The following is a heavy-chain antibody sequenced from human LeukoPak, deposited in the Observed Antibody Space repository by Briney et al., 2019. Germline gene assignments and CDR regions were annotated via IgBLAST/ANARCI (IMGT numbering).Heavy chain of an antibody. CDR1: GFTFSNAW. CDR2: IKSKTDGGTT. J-gene: IGHJ4*02. D-gene: IGHD2-2*01. CDR3: ARDLDSQSYAVDY. V-gene: IGHV3-15*01. Sequence: GGSLRLSCAASGFTFSNAWMSWVCQAPGKGLEWVGRIKSKTDGGTTDYAAPVKGRFTISRDNSKNTLYLQMNSLRAEDTAVYYCARDLDSQSYAVDYWGQGTLVTVSS.